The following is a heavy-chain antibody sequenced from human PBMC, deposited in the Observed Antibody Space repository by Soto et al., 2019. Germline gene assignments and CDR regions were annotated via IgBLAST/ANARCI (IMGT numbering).Heavy chain of an antibody. Sequence: AETLSLTCTVSGGSISSYYWSWIRQPAGKGLEWIGRIYTSGSTNYNPSLKSRGTMSVDTSKNQFSLKLSSVTAADTAVYYCARFLRTSLGMDVWGQGTTVTVSS. J-gene: IGHJ6*02. CDR3: ARFLRTSLGMDV. V-gene: IGHV4-4*07. CDR1: GGSISSYY. CDR2: IYTSGST. D-gene: IGHD1-1*01.